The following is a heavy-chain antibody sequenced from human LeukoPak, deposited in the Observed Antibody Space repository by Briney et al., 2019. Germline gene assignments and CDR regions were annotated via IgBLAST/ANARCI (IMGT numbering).Heavy chain of an antibody. D-gene: IGHD5-12*01. CDR1: GFTFTKYS. CDR2: ISSSGSYI. CDR3: ARVHSGYGPDYIDH. V-gene: IGHV3-21*06. J-gene: IGHJ4*02. Sequence: GGSLRLSCAASGFTFTKYSMNWVRQAPGKGLEWVSSISSSGSYIYYADSVKGRFTISRDNAKSSLYLQMNSLRAEDTALYYCARVHSGYGPDYIDHWGQGTPVTVSS.